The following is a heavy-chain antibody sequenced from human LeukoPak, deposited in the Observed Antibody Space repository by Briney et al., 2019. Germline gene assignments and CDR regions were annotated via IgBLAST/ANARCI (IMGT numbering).Heavy chain of an antibody. D-gene: IGHD3-22*01. CDR2: INHSGST. CDR3: ARGYYYDSSGHFDY. CDR1: GGSFSGYY. Sequence: KPSETLSLTCAVYGGSFSGYYWSWIRQPPGKGLESIGEINHSGSTNYNPSLKSRVTISVDTSKNQFSLKLSSVTAADTAVYYCARGYYYDSSGHFDYWGQGTLVTVSS. J-gene: IGHJ4*02. V-gene: IGHV4-34*01.